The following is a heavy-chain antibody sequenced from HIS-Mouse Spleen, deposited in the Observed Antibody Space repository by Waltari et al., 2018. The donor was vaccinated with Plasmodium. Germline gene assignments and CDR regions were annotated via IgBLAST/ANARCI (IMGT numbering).Heavy chain of an antibody. CDR3: AKTIKYYDILTGYPFDY. CDR2: ISGRGGST. J-gene: IGHJ4*02. Sequence: EVQLLESGGGLVQPGGSLRLSCAASGFTFSSYAMSWVRQAPGKGLEWVSAISGRGGSTYYAESVKGRFTISRDNSKNTLYLQMNSLRAEDTAVYYCAKTIKYYDILTGYPFDYWGQGTLVTVSS. CDR1: GFTFSSYA. D-gene: IGHD3-9*01. V-gene: IGHV3-23*01.